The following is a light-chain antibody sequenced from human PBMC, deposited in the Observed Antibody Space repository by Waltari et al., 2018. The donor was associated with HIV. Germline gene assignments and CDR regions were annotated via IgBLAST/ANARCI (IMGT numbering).Light chain of an antibody. V-gene: IGLV1-40*01. CDR1: SSNIGAGYD. Sequence: QSELTQPPSVSAAPGQRVTISCTGSSSNIGAGYDVHWYQQVPGRAHKFVIYGNSNRPSGVPDLFSGSKSGSSASLVITGLQSEDEADYYCQSYDSNLSGLFGGGTKVTVL. CDR3: QSYDSNLSGL. CDR2: GNS. J-gene: IGLJ2*01.